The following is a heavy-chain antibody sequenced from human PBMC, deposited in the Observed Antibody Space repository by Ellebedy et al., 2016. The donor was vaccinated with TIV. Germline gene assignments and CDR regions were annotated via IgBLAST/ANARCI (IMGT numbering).Heavy chain of an antibody. V-gene: IGHV3-48*01. D-gene: IGHD3-22*01. CDR2: ISSGGSTI. J-gene: IGHJ4*02. CDR1: GFTFSNAW. CDR3: ARGKQTYYDSRGLDY. Sequence: GGSLRLSCAASGFTFSNAWMNWVRQAPGKGLEWISYISSGGSTIYYADSVKGRFTISRDNSKNTLYLQMNSLRAEDTAVYYCARGKQTYYDSRGLDYWGQGTLVTVSS.